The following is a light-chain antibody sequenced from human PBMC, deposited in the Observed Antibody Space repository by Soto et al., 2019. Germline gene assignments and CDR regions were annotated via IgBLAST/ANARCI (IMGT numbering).Light chain of an antibody. V-gene: IGLV2-23*01. CDR1: SDDVGAYNS. Sequence: QSALAQPASVSGSPGQSITISCTGTSDDVGAYNSVSWYQQLPHKAPQVILYKGTQRPSGVSSRFSGSTSGNAASLTISGLQADDEADYCCCSSAPESTYVFGTGTQLTVL. J-gene: IGLJ1*01. CDR2: KGT. CDR3: CSSAPESTYV.